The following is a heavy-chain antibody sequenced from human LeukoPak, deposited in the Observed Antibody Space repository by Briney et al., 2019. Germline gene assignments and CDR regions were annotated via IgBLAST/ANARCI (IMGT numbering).Heavy chain of an antibody. CDR1: GFTFSSYG. CDR3: AKETNDFWSGYYAGYYFDY. J-gene: IGHJ4*02. D-gene: IGHD3-3*01. CDR2: ITGSGGST. V-gene: IGHV3-23*01. Sequence: RRSLRLSCAASGFTFSSYGMSWVRQAPGKGLGWVSAITGSGGSTYYADSVKGRFTISRDNSKNTLYLQMNSLRAEDTAVYYCAKETNDFWSGYYAGYYFDYWGQGTLVTVSS.